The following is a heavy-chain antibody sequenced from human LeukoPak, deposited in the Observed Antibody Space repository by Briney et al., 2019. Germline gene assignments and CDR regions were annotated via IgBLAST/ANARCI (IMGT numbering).Heavy chain of an antibody. CDR2: ISAYNGNT. D-gene: IGHD3-9*01. V-gene: IGHV1-18*01. CDR3: ARDSPYYDILTGYPYYFDY. CDR1: GYTFTSYG. J-gene: IGHJ4*02. Sequence: ASVTVSCKASGYTFTSYGISWVRQAPGQGLEWMGWISAYNGNTNYAQKLQGRVTMTTDTSTSTAYMELRSLRSDDTAVYYCARDSPYYDILTGYPYYFDYWGQGTLVTVSS.